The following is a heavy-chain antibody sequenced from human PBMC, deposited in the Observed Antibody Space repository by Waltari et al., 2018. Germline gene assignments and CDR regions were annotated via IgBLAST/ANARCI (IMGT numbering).Heavy chain of an antibody. V-gene: IGHV3-7*01. CDR1: GFTFSSYW. D-gene: IGHD6-13*01. J-gene: IGHJ6*02. Sequence: EVQLVESGGGLVQPGGSLRLSCAASGFTFSSYWMSWVRQAPGKGLEWVANRKQEGSEKDYVDSVKGRFTISRDYAKNSLYLQMNSLRAEDTAVYYCARDAEQLVRKPYYYGMDVWGQGTTVTVSS. CDR3: ARDAEQLVRKPYYYGMDV. CDR2: RKQEGSEK.